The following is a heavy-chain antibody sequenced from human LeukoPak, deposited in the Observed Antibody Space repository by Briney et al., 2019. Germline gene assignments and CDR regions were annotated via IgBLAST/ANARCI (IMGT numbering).Heavy chain of an antibody. D-gene: IGHD1-26*01. J-gene: IGHJ4*02. CDR3: AREVGRGLFGY. CDR2: IYHSGST. CDR1: GGSINSSNW. V-gene: IGHV4-4*02. Sequence: PSETLSLTCAVSGGSINSSNWWSWVRQPPGKGLEWIGEIYHSGSTKCNPSLKSRVTISVDKSKNQFSLKLNSVTAADTAVYYCAREVGRGLFGYWGQGTLVTVSS.